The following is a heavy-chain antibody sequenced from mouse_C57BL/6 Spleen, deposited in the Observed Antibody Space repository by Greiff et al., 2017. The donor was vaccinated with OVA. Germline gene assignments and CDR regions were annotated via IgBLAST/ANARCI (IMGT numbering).Heavy chain of an antibody. V-gene: IGHV1-85*01. CDR3: ARCPFITTVVAYYFDY. CDR1: GYTFTSYD. CDR2: IYPRDGST. D-gene: IGHD1-1*01. J-gene: IGHJ2*01. Sequence: VKLQESGPELVKPGASVKLSCKASGYTFTSYDINWVKQRPGQGLEWIGWIYPRDGSTKYNEKFKGKATLTVDTSSSTAYMELHSLTSEDSAVYFCARCPFITTVVAYYFDYWGQGTTLTVSS.